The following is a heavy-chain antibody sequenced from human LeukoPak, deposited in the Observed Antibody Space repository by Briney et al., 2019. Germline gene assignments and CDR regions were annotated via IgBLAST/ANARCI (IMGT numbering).Heavy chain of an antibody. Sequence: GGSLRLSCAASGFTFSSYSMNWVRQAPGKGLEWVSSISSSSSYIYYADSVEGRFTISRDNAKNPLYLQMNSLRAEDTAVYYCARAPVTSCRGAFCYPFDYWGQGTLVTVSS. D-gene: IGHD2-15*01. CDR3: ARAPVTSCRGAFCYPFDY. V-gene: IGHV3-21*01. CDR1: GFTFSSYS. CDR2: ISSSSSYI. J-gene: IGHJ4*02.